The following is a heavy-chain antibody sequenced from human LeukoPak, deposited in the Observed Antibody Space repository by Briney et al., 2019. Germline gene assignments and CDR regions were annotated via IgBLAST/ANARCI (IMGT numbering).Heavy chain of an antibody. J-gene: IGHJ3*02. CDR3: ARVGYYDFWSGSPCAFDI. Sequence: ASVKVSCKASGYTFTSYDINWVRQATGQGLEWMGWMNPNSGNTGYAQKFQGRVTITRNTSISTAYMELSSLKSEDTAVYYCARVGYYDFWSGSPCAFDIWGQGTMVTVSS. V-gene: IGHV1-8*03. CDR2: MNPNSGNT. CDR1: GYTFTSYD. D-gene: IGHD3-3*01.